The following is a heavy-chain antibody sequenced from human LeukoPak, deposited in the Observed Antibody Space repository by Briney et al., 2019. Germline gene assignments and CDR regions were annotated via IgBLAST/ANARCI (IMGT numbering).Heavy chain of an antibody. CDR3: ARRELYSSGWTY. J-gene: IGHJ4*02. D-gene: IGHD6-19*01. CDR2: IYYTGST. V-gene: IGHV4-59*01. CDR1: GGSFSGYY. Sequence: SETLSLTCAVYGGSFSGYYWSWIRQPPGKGLEWIGYIYYTGSTNYNPSLKSRVTMSADTSKNQFSLKLSSVTAADTAVYFCARRELYSSGWTYWGQGTLVTVSS.